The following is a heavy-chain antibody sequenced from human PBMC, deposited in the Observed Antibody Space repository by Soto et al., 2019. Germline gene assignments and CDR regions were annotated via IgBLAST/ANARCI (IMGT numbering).Heavy chain of an antibody. V-gene: IGHV4-39*01. D-gene: IGHD3-10*01. Sequence: PSETLSLTCTVSGGAIISSSNYFCWSRQPPGKGLEWIGSIYYSGSTYYNPSLKSRVTIFVDTSKNQFSLKLSSVTAADTAVYYCAREDMVRGVINYWGQGTLVTVSS. CDR2: IYYSGST. J-gene: IGHJ4*02. CDR3: AREDMVRGVINY. CDR1: GGAIISSSNY.